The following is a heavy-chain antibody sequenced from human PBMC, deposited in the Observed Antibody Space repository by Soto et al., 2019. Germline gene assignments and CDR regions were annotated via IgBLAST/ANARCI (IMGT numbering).Heavy chain of an antibody. CDR3: ARGPPRGQNSYYSYGMDV. J-gene: IGHJ6*02. CDR2: INHSGST. V-gene: IGHV4-34*01. CDR1: GGSFSGYY. Sequence: SETLSLTCAVCGGSFSGYYWSWSRQPAGKGLEWIGEINHSGSTNYNPSLKSRVTISLDTSKNQFSLKLSSVTAWATAVYYCARGPPRGQNSYYSYGMDVWGQGTTVTVYS.